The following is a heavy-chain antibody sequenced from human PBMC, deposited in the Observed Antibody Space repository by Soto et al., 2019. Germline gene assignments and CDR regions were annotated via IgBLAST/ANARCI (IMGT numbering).Heavy chain of an antibody. CDR1: GFTFSSYA. Sequence: QVQLVESGGGVVQPGRSLRLSCEASGFTFSSYAVHWVRQAPGKGLEWVASMSSDGTDKYYADSVKGRLTISRDNSKSTLYLHMTSLRAEDTALYYCATTPWGKYYSSWFDYWGQGSLVTVSS. J-gene: IGHJ4*02. CDR3: ATTPWGKYYSSWFDY. V-gene: IGHV3-30*03. CDR2: MSSDGTDK. D-gene: IGHD3-16*01.